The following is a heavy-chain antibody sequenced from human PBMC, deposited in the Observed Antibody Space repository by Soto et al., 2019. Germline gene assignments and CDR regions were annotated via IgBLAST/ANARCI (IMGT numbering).Heavy chain of an antibody. J-gene: IGHJ5*02. CDR2: FDPEDGET. D-gene: IGHD6-6*01. CDR3: ATAEWYSSSSTWFDP. CDR1: GYTLTELS. Sequence: WASVKVSCKVSGYTLTELSMHWVRQAPGKGLEWMGGFDPEDGETIYAQKFQGRVTMTEDTSTDTAYMELSSLRSEDTAVYYCATAEWYSSSSTWFDPWGQGTLVTVSS. V-gene: IGHV1-24*01.